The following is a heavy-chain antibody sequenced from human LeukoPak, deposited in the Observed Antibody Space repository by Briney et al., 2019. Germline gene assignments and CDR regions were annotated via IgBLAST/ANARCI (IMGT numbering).Heavy chain of an antibody. CDR1: GFTFSTYN. Sequence: PGGSLRLSCAASGFTFSTYNMNWVRQAPGKGLEWVSFISSGSEIIYYADSVKGRFTISRDNSKNTLYLQMNSLRAEDTALYYCAREILTGYAFDIWGQGTMVTVSS. J-gene: IGHJ3*02. V-gene: IGHV3-48*01. D-gene: IGHD7-27*01. CDR2: ISSGSEII. CDR3: AREILTGYAFDI.